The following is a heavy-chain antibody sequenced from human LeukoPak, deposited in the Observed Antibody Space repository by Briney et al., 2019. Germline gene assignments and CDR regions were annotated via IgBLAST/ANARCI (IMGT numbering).Heavy chain of an antibody. CDR1: GFTFSSYA. Sequence: PGGSLRLSCAASGFTFSSYAMSWVRQAPGKGLGWVSAISGSGGSTYYADSVKGRFTISRDNSKNTVYLQMNSLRAEDTAVYYCAKGLGYCSSTSCYKPFDYWGQGTLVTVSS. CDR2: ISGSGGST. D-gene: IGHD2-2*02. CDR3: AKGLGYCSSTSCYKPFDY. J-gene: IGHJ4*02. V-gene: IGHV3-23*01.